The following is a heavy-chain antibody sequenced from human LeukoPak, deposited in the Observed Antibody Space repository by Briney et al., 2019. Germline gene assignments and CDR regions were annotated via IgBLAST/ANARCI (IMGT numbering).Heavy chain of an antibody. Sequence: ASVKVSCKASGYNFIDYYIHWVRQAPGQGLEWMGWINPDSGATNYAEKFQGRVTMTRDTSVSTAYMELTTLRPDDTAVYYCASTDGTCSSTSCSFDYWGQGTLVTVSS. CDR1: GYNFIDYY. CDR3: ASTDGTCSSTSCSFDY. CDR2: INPDSGAT. V-gene: IGHV1-2*02. D-gene: IGHD2-2*01. J-gene: IGHJ4*02.